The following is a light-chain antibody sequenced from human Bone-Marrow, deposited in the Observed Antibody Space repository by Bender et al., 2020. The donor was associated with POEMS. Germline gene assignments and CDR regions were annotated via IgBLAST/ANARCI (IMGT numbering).Light chain of an antibody. CDR3: QSVDSSGTFVR. J-gene: IGLJ2*01. CDR1: GLADQY. CDR2: KDN. V-gene: IGLV3-25*03. Sequence: AARITCSGDGLADQYVHWYRQKPGQPPVYMVYKDNKRPSGIPERFSGSNSGTTVALTISGVHAEDEADYYCQSVDSSGTFVRFGGGTKLTVL.